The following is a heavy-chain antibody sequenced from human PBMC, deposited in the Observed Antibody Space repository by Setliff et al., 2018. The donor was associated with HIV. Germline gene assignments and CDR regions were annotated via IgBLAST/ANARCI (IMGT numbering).Heavy chain of an antibody. J-gene: IGHJ3*02. V-gene: IGHV1-18*01. CDR3: ARDDVGYCSGGSCYHLFDTFDI. Sequence: ASVKVSCKASGYSFSRYGISWVRQAPGQGLEWMGWISANTGNTDYAQKFQGRATMTTDTSTSTVYLELRSLRSDDTAVYYCARDDVGYCSGGSCYHLFDTFDIWGQGTVVTVSS. CDR2: ISANTGNT. CDR1: GYSFSRYG. D-gene: IGHD2-15*01.